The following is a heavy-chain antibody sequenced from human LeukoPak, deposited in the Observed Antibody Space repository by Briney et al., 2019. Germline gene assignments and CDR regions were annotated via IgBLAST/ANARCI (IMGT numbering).Heavy chain of an antibody. D-gene: IGHD6-13*01. CDR3: ASASYSSSWTFNY. Sequence: GESLQISCKGSGYSFTSYWIGWVRQMPGKGLEWMGIIYPGDSDTRYSPSFQGQVTISADKSISTAYLQWSSLKASDTAMYYCASASYSSSWTFNYWGQGTLVTVSS. CDR2: IYPGDSDT. CDR1: GYSFTSYW. J-gene: IGHJ4*02. V-gene: IGHV5-51*01.